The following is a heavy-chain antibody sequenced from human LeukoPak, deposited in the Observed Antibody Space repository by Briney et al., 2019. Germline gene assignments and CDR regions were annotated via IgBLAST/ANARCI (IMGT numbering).Heavy chain of an antibody. CDR2: ISAYNGNT. CDR1: GYTFTSYA. Sequence: ASVKVSCKASGYTFTSYAITWVRQAPGQGLEWMGWISAYNGNTKYGQRLQGRVTMTTDTSTSTAYMELRSLRSDDTAVYYCARGPIIDIAIVPAADEYYYMDVWGKGTTVTISS. J-gene: IGHJ6*03. V-gene: IGHV1-18*01. CDR3: ARGPIIDIAIVPAADEYYYMDV. D-gene: IGHD2-2*01.